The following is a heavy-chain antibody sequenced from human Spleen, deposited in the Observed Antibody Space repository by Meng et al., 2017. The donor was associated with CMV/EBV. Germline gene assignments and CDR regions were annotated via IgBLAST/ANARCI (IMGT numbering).Heavy chain of an antibody. D-gene: IGHD1-14*01. Sequence: GESLKISCAASGFTFSDSWMHWVRQAPGQGLVWVSRINNNGSTTNCADSVKGRFTISRDNAKNTLYLQMNSRRAEDTAVYYCTKGRLRYERGAFDIWGQGTMVTVSS. J-gene: IGHJ3*02. CDR1: GFTFSDSW. V-gene: IGHV3-74*01. CDR3: TKGRLRYERGAFDI. CDR2: INNNGSTT.